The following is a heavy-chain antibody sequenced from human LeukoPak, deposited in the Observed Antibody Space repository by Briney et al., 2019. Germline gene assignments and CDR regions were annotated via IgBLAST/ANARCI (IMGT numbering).Heavy chain of an antibody. J-gene: IGHJ3*02. Sequence: GGSLRLSCAASGFTFSTYSMNWVRQAPGKGLEWVANIKQDGSEKYYVDSVKGRFTISRDNAKNSLYLQMNSLRAEDTAVYYCARDTYMVRGVNAFDIWGQGTMVTVSS. CDR3: ARDTYMVRGVNAFDI. CDR2: IKQDGSEK. CDR1: GFTFSTYS. D-gene: IGHD3-10*01. V-gene: IGHV3-7*01.